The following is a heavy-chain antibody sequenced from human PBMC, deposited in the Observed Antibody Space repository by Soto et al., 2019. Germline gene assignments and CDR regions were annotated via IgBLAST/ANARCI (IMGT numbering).Heavy chain of an antibody. D-gene: IGHD4-17*01. J-gene: IGHJ4*02. CDR3: AKDLYGDYSLYFDS. V-gene: IGHV3-23*01. CDR2: ISGSAYST. CDR1: GFTFSSYA. Sequence: GGSLRLSCAASGFTFSSYALSWVRQAPGKGLEWVSGISGSAYSTYYADSVQGRFTISRDNFKNTLYLQMNSLRAEDTAVYYCAKDLYGDYSLYFDSWGQGTLVTVSS.